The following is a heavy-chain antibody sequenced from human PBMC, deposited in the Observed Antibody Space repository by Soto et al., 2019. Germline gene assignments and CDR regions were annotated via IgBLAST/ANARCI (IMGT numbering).Heavy chain of an antibody. CDR3: ARNLGGDHDY. V-gene: IGHV4-30-2*01. Sequence: SETLSLTCAVSGGSISSGGYSWSWIRQPPGKGLEWIGYIYHSGSTYYNPSLKSRVTISVDRSKNQFSLKLSSVTAADTAVYYCARNLGGDHDYWGQGTLVTVSS. CDR1: GGSISSGGYS. CDR2: IYHSGST. D-gene: IGHD4-17*01. J-gene: IGHJ4*02.